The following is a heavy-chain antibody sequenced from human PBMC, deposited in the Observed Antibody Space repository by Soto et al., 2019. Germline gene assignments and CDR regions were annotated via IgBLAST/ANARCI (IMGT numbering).Heavy chain of an antibody. Sequence: EVQLVESGGGLVKPGGSLRLSCAASGFTFSSYSMNWVRQAPGKGLEWVSSISSSSSYIYYADSVKGRFTISRDNAKNSLYLHMNSLRAEDTAVYYCARALYYYDSSGYYGSWGQGTLVTVSS. V-gene: IGHV3-21*01. CDR3: ARALYYYDSSGYYGS. J-gene: IGHJ5*02. D-gene: IGHD3-22*01. CDR1: GFTFSSYS. CDR2: ISSSSSYI.